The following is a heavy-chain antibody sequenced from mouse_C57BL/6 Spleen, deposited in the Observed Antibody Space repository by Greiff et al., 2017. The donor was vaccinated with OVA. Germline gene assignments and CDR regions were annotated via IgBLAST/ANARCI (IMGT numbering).Heavy chain of an antibody. J-gene: IGHJ3*01. CDR3: VRGDYDYDEGLAWFAY. D-gene: IGHD2-4*01. CDR1: GFSFNTYA. CDR2: IRSKSNNYAT. Sequence: EVKVVESGGGLVQPKGSLKLSCAASGFSFNTYAMNWVRQAPGKGLEWVARIRSKSNNYATYYADSVKDRFTISRDDSDSMLYLQMNNLKTEDTAMYYCVRGDYDYDEGLAWFAYWGQGTLVTVSA. V-gene: IGHV10-1*01.